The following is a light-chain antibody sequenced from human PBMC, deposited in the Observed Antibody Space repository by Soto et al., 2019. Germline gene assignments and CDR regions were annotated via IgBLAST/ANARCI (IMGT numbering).Light chain of an antibody. Sequence: EIVLTQSPGTVSLSHGERATLSCRASQSVTSSYLAWYQQKPGQAPRLLIYGASSRSTGIPDRFSGSGSGTDFTLTISRLEPEDFAVYYCQQYGSSITFGQGTKVDIK. CDR2: GAS. V-gene: IGKV3-20*01. CDR1: QSVTSSY. J-gene: IGKJ1*01. CDR3: QQYGSSIT.